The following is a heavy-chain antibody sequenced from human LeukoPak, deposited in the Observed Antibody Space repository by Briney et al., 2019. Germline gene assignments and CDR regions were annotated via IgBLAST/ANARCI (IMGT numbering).Heavy chain of an antibody. J-gene: IGHJ4*02. CDR2: ISYDGSNK. D-gene: IGHD1-26*01. Sequence: GRSLRLSCAASGFTFSSYAMHWVRQAPGKGLEWVAVISYDGSNKYYADSVKGRFTISRDNSKNTLYLQMNSLGAEDTAVYYCARVNSGSYYDFDYWGQGTLVTVSS. CDR3: ARVNSGSYYDFDY. V-gene: IGHV3-30-3*01. CDR1: GFTFSSYA.